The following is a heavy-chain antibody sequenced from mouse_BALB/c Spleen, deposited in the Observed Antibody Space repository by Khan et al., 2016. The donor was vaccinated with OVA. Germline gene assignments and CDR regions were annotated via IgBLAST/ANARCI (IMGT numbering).Heavy chain of an antibody. CDR3: ARAGYFAWFAY. V-gene: IGHV14-1*02. CDR2: IDPENGET. Sequence: EVQLQESGAELVRPGALVKLSCKASGFNIKDYYLHWVKQRPEQGLEWIGWIDPENGETVYDPKFQDKASITADTSSTTAYLQFSSLTSEDTAVYYCARAGYFAWFAYWGQGTLVTVSA. CDR1: GFNIKDYY. J-gene: IGHJ3*01.